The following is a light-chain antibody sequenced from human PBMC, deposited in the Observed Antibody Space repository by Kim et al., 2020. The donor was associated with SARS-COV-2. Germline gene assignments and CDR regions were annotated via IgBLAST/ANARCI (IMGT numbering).Light chain of an antibody. V-gene: IGLV3-21*04. J-gene: IGLJ2*01. CDR2: YDS. CDR3: QVWHSSSDHRVV. Sequence: PGKTARITGERNSIGRKSVHWYQQKPGQAPVLVISYDSDRPSGIPERYSGSNSGNTATLTISRVEVGDEADFYCQVWHSSSDHRVVFGGGTKLTVL. CDR1: SIGRKS.